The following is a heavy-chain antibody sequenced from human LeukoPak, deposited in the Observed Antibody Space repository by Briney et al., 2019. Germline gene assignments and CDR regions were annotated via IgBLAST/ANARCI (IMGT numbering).Heavy chain of an antibody. CDR2: IYSGGST. D-gene: IGHD6-13*01. V-gene: IGHV3-53*01. J-gene: IGHJ4*02. CDR1: GFTFSSYG. CDR3: AMRGDTWYDC. Sequence: GGSLRLSCAAAGFTFSSYGMSWVRQAPGKGLEWVSVIYSGGSTYYADSVKGRFTISRDNSKNTVDLQMNSLRVEDTAVYYCAMRGDTWYDCWGQGTLVTVSS.